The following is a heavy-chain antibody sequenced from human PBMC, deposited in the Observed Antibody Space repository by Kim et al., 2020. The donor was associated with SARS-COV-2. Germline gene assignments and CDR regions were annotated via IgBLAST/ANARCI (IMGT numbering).Heavy chain of an antibody. CDR2: IVVGGGNP. Sequence: SVKVSCKASGFTFSTSVMQWVRQARGQRLEWIGWIVVGGGNPNYSQKFQERVSVTRDMSTSTVYMELSSLRFEDTAVYYCAAERREKVPGAKEGFDIWGQGTMVTVSS. D-gene: IGHD2-2*01. CDR1: GFTFSTSV. V-gene: IGHV1-58*02. CDR3: AAERREKVPGAKEGFDI. J-gene: IGHJ3*02.